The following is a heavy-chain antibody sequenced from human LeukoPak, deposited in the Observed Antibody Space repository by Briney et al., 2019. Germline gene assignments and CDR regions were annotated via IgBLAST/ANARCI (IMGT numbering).Heavy chain of an antibody. CDR2: ISDGGIST. D-gene: IGHD2-15*01. J-gene: IGHJ4*02. Sequence: GGSLRLSCAAAGFTFSSYGMTWVRQAPGKGLDWVASISDGGISTYYADSVKGRFTISRDNSKNTLYLQMNSLRAEDTAVYFCAKRRDVNCSGGSCYSAFDCWGQETLVTVSS. V-gene: IGHV3-23*01. CDR1: GFTFSSYG. CDR3: AKRRDVNCSGGSCYSAFDC.